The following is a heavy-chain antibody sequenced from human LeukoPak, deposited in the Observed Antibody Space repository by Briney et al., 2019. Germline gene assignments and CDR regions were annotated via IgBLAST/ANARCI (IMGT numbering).Heavy chain of an antibody. J-gene: IGHJ4*02. D-gene: IGHD5-24*01. CDR2: IWYDGSNK. V-gene: IGHV3-33*01. CDR3: ARGGGYNYEGLDY. CDR1: GFTFSSYG. Sequence: PGRSLRLSCAASGFTFSSYGMHWVRQAPGKGLEWVAVIWYDGSNKYYAHSVKGRFTLSRDNSKNTLYLQMNSLRAEDTAVYYCARGGGYNYEGLDYWGQGTLVTVSS.